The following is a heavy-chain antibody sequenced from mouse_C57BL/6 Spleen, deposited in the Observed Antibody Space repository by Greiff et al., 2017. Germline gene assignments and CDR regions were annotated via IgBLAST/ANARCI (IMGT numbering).Heavy chain of an antibody. Sequence: VKLMESGPGLVAPSQSLSITCPVSGLSLTSSAISWVRQPPGKGLEWLGVIWTGGGTNYNSALKSRLSISKDNYTSQVFLKMNSQQTDDTARYYCAGYGSSSGYFDVWGTGTTVTVSS. D-gene: IGHD1-1*01. CDR3: AGYGSSSGYFDV. V-gene: IGHV2-9-1*01. CDR2: IWTGGGT. CDR1: GLSLTSSA. J-gene: IGHJ1*03.